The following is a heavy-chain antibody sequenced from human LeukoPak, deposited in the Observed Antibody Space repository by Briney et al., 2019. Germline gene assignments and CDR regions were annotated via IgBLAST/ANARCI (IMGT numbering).Heavy chain of an antibody. CDR1: GYTFTSYD. V-gene: IGHV1-8*01. CDR2: MNPSSGNT. Sequence: GASVKVSCKASGYTFTSYDINWVRQATGQGPEWMGWMNPSSGNTGYAQRFQGRVTMTRVTSISTAYLELSSLRSEDTAVYYCASHTYYYSSGSFGHWGQGTLVTVSS. J-gene: IGHJ4*02. CDR3: ASHTYYYSSGSFGH. D-gene: IGHD3-10*01.